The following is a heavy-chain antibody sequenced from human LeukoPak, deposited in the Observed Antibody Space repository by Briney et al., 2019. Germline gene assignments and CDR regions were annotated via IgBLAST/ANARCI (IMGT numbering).Heavy chain of an antibody. Sequence: GGSLRLSCAASGFTFSSYSMNWVRQAPGKGLEWVSSISSSSSYIYYADSVKGRFTISRDNAKSSLYLQMNSLRAEDTAVYYCAADGTLTTVTTLAYWGQGTLVTVSS. V-gene: IGHV3-21*01. CDR2: ISSSSSYI. J-gene: IGHJ4*02. CDR3: AADGTLTTVTTLAY. D-gene: IGHD4-17*01. CDR1: GFTFSSYS.